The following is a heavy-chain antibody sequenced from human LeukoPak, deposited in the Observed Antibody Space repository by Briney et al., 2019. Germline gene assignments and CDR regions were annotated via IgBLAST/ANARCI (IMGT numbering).Heavy chain of an antibody. CDR2: ISCRGSTK. V-gene: IGHV3-48*03. Sequence: GGSLRLSCAASGFTFSSYEMNWVRQAPGKGLEWVSYISCRGSTKYYADSVKGRFTISRDNAKNSLYLQRNSLGAEDTAVFYCARGETYYSNSCAYAFDYWGQGALVTVSS. CDR1: GFTFSSYE. CDR3: ARGETYYSNSCAYAFDY. J-gene: IGHJ4*02. D-gene: IGHD3-10*01.